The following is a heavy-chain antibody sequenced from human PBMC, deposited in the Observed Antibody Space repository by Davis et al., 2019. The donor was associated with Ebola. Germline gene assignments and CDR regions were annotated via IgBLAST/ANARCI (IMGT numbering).Heavy chain of an antibody. Sequence: SETLSLTCTVSGGSITSNYWNWIRQPPGKGLEWIGYIHHSGRTNFNPSLKSRVTMSVDSSKNQFSLKVNSVTAADTAVYYCARRGTSSWYAGWFDPWGQGTLVTVSS. CDR2: IHHSGRT. CDR3: ARRGTSSWYAGWFDP. D-gene: IGHD6-13*01. J-gene: IGHJ5*02. CDR1: GGSITSNY. V-gene: IGHV4-59*01.